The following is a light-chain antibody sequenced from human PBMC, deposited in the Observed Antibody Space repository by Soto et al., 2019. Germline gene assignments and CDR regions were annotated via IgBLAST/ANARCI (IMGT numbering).Light chain of an antibody. Sequence: QSALTQPASVSGSPGQSITISCTGTSSDVGGYNYVSWYQQHPGKAPKLMIYEVSNRPSGVSNRFSGSKSGNTDSLTISGLQAEDEADYYCSSYTSSSIDDVFGTGTKVTVL. CDR1: SSDVGGYNY. CDR3: SSYTSSSIDDV. V-gene: IGLV2-14*01. J-gene: IGLJ1*01. CDR2: EVS.